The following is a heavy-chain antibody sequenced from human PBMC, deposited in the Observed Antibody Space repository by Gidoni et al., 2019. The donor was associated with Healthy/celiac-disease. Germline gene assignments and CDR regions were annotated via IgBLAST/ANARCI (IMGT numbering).Heavy chain of an antibody. J-gene: IGHJ4*02. D-gene: IGHD1-26*01. Sequence: QVQLVESGGGVVQPGRSLRLSCAASGFTFSSYGMHWVLQAPGKGLEWVAVIWYDGSNKYYADSVKGRFTISRDNSKNTLYLQMNSLRAEDTAVYYCARGEGNFDYWGQGTLVTVSS. CDR1: GFTFSSYG. V-gene: IGHV3-33*01. CDR2: IWYDGSNK. CDR3: ARGEGNFDY.